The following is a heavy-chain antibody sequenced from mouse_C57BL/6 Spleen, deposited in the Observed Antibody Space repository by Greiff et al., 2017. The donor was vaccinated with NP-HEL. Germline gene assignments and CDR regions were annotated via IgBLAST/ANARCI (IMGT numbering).Heavy chain of an antibody. J-gene: IGHJ4*01. CDR1: GYTFTDYN. CDR2: INPNNGGT. CDR3: ARRGPYYGYAMDY. Sequence: VQLQQSGPELVKPGASVKMSCKASGYTFTDYNMHWVKQSHGKSLEWIGYINPNNGGTSYNQKFKGKATLTVNKSSSTAYMELRSLTSEDSAVYYCARRGPYYGYAMDYWGQGTSVTVSS. V-gene: IGHV1-22*01. D-gene: IGHD1-1*01.